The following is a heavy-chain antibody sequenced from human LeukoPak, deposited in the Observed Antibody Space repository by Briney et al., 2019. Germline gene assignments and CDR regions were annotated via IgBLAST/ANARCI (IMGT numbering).Heavy chain of an antibody. V-gene: IGHV1-8*03. CDR2: MNPNSGNT. CDR3: AREGGTMVRGVIISFGFDY. CDR1: GYTFTSYD. D-gene: IGHD3-10*01. Sequence: ASVKVSCKASGYTFTSYDINWVRQATGQGLEWMGWMNPNSGNTGYAQKFQGRVTITRNTSISTAYMELSSLRSEDTAVYYCAREGGTMVRGVIISFGFDYWGQGTLVTVSS. J-gene: IGHJ4*02.